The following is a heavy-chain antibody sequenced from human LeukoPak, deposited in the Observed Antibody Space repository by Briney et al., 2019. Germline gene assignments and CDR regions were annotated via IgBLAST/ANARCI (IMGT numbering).Heavy chain of an antibody. CDR3: VRSGDYGDYGGSSDAFDV. V-gene: IGHV3-21*01. CDR2: ISSNATYS. J-gene: IGHJ3*01. Sequence: GGSLSLSCAVSGFTFSDYSMNWVRQAPGKGLEWLSVISSNATYSHYADSMRGRFIVSRDNAKKSLYLQLSSLRVEDTAVYFCVRSGDYGDYGGSSDAFDVWGQGAMVTVSS. CDR1: GFTFSDYS. D-gene: IGHD4-17*01.